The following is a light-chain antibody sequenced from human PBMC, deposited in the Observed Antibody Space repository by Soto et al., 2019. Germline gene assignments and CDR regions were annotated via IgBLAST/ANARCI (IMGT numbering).Light chain of an antibody. J-gene: IGKJ4*01. CDR1: QTVSIY. CDR3: QQSYSTPLT. V-gene: IGKV1-39*01. CDR2: AAS. Sequence: DIQMTQSPSSLSASVADRVTITCRASQTVSIYLNWYRQKPGKAPELLIFAASDLQSGVPSRFSGSGSGTDFTLTISSLQPEDFATYYCQQSYSTPLTFGGGTKVEIK.